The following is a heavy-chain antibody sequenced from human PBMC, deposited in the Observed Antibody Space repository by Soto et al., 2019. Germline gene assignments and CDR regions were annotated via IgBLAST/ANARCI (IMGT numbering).Heavy chain of an antibody. CDR3: ARDLGSSPGY. CDR1: GFTFSSSW. Sequence: EVQVVESGGDLVQPGGSLRLSCAASGFTFSSSWMFWVRQAPEKGLVWISRISPDGTTTNYADSVKGRFTISRDNAKNTVYLQMNSLRAEYTAVYYCARDLGSSPGYWGQGTLVTVSS. V-gene: IGHV3-74*01. J-gene: IGHJ4*02. CDR2: ISPDGTTT. D-gene: IGHD6-6*01.